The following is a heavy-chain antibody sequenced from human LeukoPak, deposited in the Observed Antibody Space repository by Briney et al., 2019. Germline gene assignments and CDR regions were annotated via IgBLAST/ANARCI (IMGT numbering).Heavy chain of an antibody. Sequence: GGSLRLSCAASGFTFSSYSMNWVRDAPGKGLEWVSSISSTSSYIYYADSVKGRFTISRDDAKNSLYLQMNTLRAEDTAVYYCARDLFQFRPRYDILTVCYMANWFEPWGQGTLVTVSS. V-gene: IGHV3-21*01. J-gene: IGHJ5*02. CDR3: ARDLFQFRPRYDILTVCYMANWFEP. D-gene: IGHD3-9*01. CDR2: ISSTSSYI. CDR1: GFTFSSYS.